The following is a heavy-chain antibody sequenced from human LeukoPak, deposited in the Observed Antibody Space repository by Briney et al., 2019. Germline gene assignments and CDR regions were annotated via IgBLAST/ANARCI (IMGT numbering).Heavy chain of an antibody. D-gene: IGHD6-13*01. V-gene: IGHV1-18*01. Sequence: ASVKVSCKASGYTFTSYGISWVRQAPGQGLEWMGWISAYNGNTNYAQRLQGRVTMTPDTSTSTAYMELRSLRSDDTAVYYCARLYSSRSPPKLDYWGQGTLVTVSS. CDR2: ISAYNGNT. CDR3: ARLYSSRSPPKLDY. J-gene: IGHJ4*02. CDR1: GYTFTSYG.